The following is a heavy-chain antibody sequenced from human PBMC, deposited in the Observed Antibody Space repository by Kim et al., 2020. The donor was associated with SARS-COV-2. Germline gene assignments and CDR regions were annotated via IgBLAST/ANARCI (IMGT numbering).Heavy chain of an antibody. Sequence: SETLSLTCTVSGVSVSSSYWSWIRQPPGKGFEWIGFIHYSGGTNYNPSLKSRVTISVDTSKNQFSLKVSSVTAADTAVYYCARGSGSYSSNLDFWGQGTLVTVSS. CDR1: GVSVSSSY. CDR3: ARGSGSYSSNLDF. V-gene: IGHV4-59*02. CDR2: IHYSGGT. J-gene: IGHJ4*02. D-gene: IGHD3-10*01.